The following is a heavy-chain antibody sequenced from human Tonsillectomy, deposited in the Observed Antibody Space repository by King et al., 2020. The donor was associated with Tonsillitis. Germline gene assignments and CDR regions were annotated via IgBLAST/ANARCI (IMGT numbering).Heavy chain of an antibody. V-gene: IGHV4-4*07. Sequence: VQLQESGPGLVKPSETLSLTCTVSGGSISSYYGSWIRQPAGKGLEWIGRIYTSGSTNYNPSLKSRVTMSVDTSKNQFSLKLSSVTAADTAVYYCARDWDYGSGSASLDYWGQGTLVTVSS. D-gene: IGHD3-10*01. CDR3: ARDWDYGSGSASLDY. CDR1: GGSISSYY. J-gene: IGHJ4*02. CDR2: IYTSGST.